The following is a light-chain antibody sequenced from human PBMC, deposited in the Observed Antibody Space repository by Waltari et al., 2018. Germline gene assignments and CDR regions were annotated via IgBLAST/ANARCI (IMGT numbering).Light chain of an antibody. CDR2: GAS. CDR3: QQYGSSPYT. V-gene: IGKV3-20*01. J-gene: IGKJ2*01. Sequence: EIVLTQSPGTLSLSPGERATLSCRASQSVSSSYLAWYQQKPGQAPRLLIYGASSRATGIPDRFSGSVSGTDFTLTISRLEPEDFAVYYCQQYGSSPYTFGQGTKVETK. CDR1: QSVSSSY.